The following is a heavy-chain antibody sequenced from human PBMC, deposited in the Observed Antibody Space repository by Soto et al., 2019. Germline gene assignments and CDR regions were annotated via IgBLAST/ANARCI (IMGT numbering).Heavy chain of an antibody. Sequence: GGSLRLSCAASGFTFSSYGMHWVRQAPGKGLEWVAVIWYDGSNKYYADSVKGRFTISRDNSKNTLYLQMNSLRAEDTAVYYCARGYSYDPFVFDYWGQGTLVTVSS. J-gene: IGHJ4*02. CDR3: ARGYSYDPFVFDY. D-gene: IGHD5-18*01. V-gene: IGHV3-33*01. CDR1: GFTFSSYG. CDR2: IWYDGSNK.